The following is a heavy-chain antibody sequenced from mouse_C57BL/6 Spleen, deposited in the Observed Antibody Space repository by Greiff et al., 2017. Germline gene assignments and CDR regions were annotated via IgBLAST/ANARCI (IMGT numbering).Heavy chain of an antibody. J-gene: IGHJ3*01. Sequence: EVMLVESGTVLARPGASVKMSCKTSGYTFTSYWMHWVKQRPGQGLEWIGAIYPGNSDTSYNQKFKGKAKLTAVTSASTAYMELSSLTNEDSAVXYGTRGRGSYGGYFWFAYWGQGTLVTVSA. V-gene: IGHV1-5*01. D-gene: IGHD2-3*01. CDR2: IYPGNSDT. CDR1: GYTFTSYW. CDR3: TRGRGSYGGYFWFAY.